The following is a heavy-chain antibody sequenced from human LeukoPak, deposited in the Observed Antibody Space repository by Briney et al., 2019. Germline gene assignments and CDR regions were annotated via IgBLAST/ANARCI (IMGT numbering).Heavy chain of an antibody. CDR1: GYTFTSYA. CDR3: AREKPPGNDAFDI. CDR2: IIPIFGTA. D-gene: IGHD3-10*01. J-gene: IGHJ3*02. Sequence: ASVKVSCKASGYTFTSYATSWVRQAPGQGLEWMGGIIPIFGTANYAQKFQGRVTITADKSTSTAYMELSSLRSEDTAVYYCAREKPPGNDAFDIWGQGTMVTVSS. V-gene: IGHV1-69*06.